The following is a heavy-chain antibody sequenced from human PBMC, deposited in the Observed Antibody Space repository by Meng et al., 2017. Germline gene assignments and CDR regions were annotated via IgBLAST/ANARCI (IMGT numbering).Heavy chain of an antibody. Sequence: GESLKISCAASGFTFSSYWMHWVRQAPGKGLEWVAVISYDGSNKYYADSVKGRFTISRDNSKNTLYLQMNSLRAEDTAVYYCASFYDIPNWFDPWGQGTLVTVSS. J-gene: IGHJ5*02. CDR1: GFTFSSYW. D-gene: IGHD3-9*01. V-gene: IGHV3-30*01. CDR3: ASFYDIPNWFDP. CDR2: ISYDGSNK.